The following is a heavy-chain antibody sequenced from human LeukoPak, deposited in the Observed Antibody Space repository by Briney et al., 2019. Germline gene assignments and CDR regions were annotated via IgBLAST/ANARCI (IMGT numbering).Heavy chain of an antibody. D-gene: IGHD6-19*01. V-gene: IGHV4-61*02. J-gene: IGHJ6*03. CDR3: ARERYSSGWYIRDYYYYMDV. Sequence: SETLSLTCTVSGGSISSGSYYWSWIRQPAGKGLEWIGRIYTSGSTNYNPSLKSRVTISVDTSKNQFSLKLSSVTAADTAVYYCARERYSSGWYIRDYYYYMDVWGKGTTVTISS. CDR1: GGSISSGSYY. CDR2: IYTSGST.